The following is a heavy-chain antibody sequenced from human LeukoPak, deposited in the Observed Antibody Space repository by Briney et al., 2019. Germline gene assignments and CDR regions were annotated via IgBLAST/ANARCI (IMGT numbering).Heavy chain of an antibody. CDR1: GGTFSSYA. CDR3: ARDLIAARPGTGAFDI. J-gene: IGHJ3*02. CDR2: IIPILGIA. D-gene: IGHD6-6*01. V-gene: IGHV1-69*04. Sequence: GASVKVSCKASGGTFSSYAISWVRQAPGQGLEWMGRIIPILGIANYAQKFQGRVTITADKSTSTAYMELSSLRSEDTAVYYCARDLIAARPGTGAFDIWGQGTMVTVSS.